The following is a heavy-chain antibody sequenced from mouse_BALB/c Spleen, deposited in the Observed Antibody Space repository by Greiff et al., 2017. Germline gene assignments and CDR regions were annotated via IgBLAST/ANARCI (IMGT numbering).Heavy chain of an antibody. Sequence: EVNLVESGPSLVKPSQTLSLTCSVTGDSITSGYWNWIRKFPGNKLEYMGYISYSGSTYYNPSLKSRISITRDTSKNQYYLQLNSVTTEDTATYYCARYTYDYDGGFDYWGQGTTLTVSS. J-gene: IGHJ2*01. CDR1: GDSITSGY. D-gene: IGHD2-4*01. CDR2: ISYSGST. CDR3: ARYTYDYDGGFDY. V-gene: IGHV3-8*02.